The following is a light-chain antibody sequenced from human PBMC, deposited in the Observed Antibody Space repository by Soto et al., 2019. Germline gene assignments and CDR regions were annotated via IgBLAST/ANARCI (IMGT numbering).Light chain of an antibody. CDR2: RND. Sequence: QSVLTQPPSASGTPGQRVTISCSGSSSNIGSNTVNWYRHLPGTAPKLLIYRNDQRPSGVPDRISGSRSGTSASLAISGLQSEDEADYYCTAWDDSLNGWVFGGGTKVTVL. CDR1: SSNIGSNT. J-gene: IGLJ3*02. V-gene: IGLV1-44*01. CDR3: TAWDDSLNGWV.